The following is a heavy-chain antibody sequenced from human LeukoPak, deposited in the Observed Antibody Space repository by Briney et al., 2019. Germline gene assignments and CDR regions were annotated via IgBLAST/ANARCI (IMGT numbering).Heavy chain of an antibody. D-gene: IGHD3-16*01. Sequence: PGGSLRLSCAASGFTVSSNHMSWVRQAPGKGLEWVSVIYSGGSAYYADSVKGRFTISRDNSKNTLCLQMNSLRAEDTAVYYCARRGGRGGPWYFDLWGRGTLVTVSS. CDR2: IYSGGSA. CDR3: ARRGGRGGPWYFDL. CDR1: GFTVSSNH. J-gene: IGHJ2*01. V-gene: IGHV3-53*01.